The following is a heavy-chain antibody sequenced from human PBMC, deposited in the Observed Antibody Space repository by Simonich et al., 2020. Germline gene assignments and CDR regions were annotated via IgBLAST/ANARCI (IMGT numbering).Heavy chain of an antibody. CDR2: ISAYKGNP. J-gene: IGHJ4*02. Sequence: QVQLVQSGAEVKKPGASVKVSCKASGYTFTSYGISWVRQAPGQGLDWMEWISAYKGNPNNEQKLQGRDTMTTDTATSTAYMELRSMRSDDTAGYYCARASRGTWWYYYFDYWGQGTLVTVSS. CDR3: ARASRGTWWYYYFDY. CDR1: GYTFTSYG. D-gene: IGHD2-15*01. V-gene: IGHV1-18*01.